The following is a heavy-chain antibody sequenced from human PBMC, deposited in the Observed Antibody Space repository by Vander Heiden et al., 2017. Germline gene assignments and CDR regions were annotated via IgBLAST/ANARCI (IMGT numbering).Heavy chain of an antibody. CDR1: GFTFSSYA. Sequence: VVQPGRSLRLSCAASGFTFSSYAMHWVRQAPGKGLEWVAVISYDGSNKYYADSVKGRFTISRDNSKNTLYLQMNSLRAEDTAVYYCARAGLGATRYYYYGMDVWGQGTTVTVSS. J-gene: IGHJ6*02. CDR3: ARAGLGATRYYYYGMDV. CDR2: ISYDGSNK. D-gene: IGHD1-26*01. V-gene: IGHV3-30*01.